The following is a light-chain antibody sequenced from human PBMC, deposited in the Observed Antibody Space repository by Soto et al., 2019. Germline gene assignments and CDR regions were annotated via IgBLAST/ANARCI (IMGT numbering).Light chain of an antibody. J-gene: IGLJ2*01. CDR1: SSDVGSYNR. CDR2: EVS. V-gene: IGLV2-18*01. Sequence: QSALTQPPSVSGSPGQSVTISCTGTSSDVGSYNRVSWYQQPPGTAPKLMIYEVSNRPSGVPDRFSGSKSGNTASLTISGLQAEDEADYYCSLYTSSSTPCVVFGGGTKLTVL. CDR3: SLYTSSSTPCVV.